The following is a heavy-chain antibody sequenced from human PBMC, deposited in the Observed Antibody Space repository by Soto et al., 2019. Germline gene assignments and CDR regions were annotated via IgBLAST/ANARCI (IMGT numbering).Heavy chain of an antibody. CDR2: INHSGST. D-gene: IGHD1-26*01. J-gene: IGHJ5*02. Sequence: QVQLQQWGAGLLKPSETLSLTCAVYGGSFSGYYWSWIRQPPGKGLEWIGEINHSGSTNYNPSLKRRVTISGDSSKNQFSLKLSSVTAADTAVYYCARGGGSYGEGWFDPWGQGTLVTVSS. CDR1: GGSFSGYY. V-gene: IGHV4-34*01. CDR3: ARGGGSYGEGWFDP.